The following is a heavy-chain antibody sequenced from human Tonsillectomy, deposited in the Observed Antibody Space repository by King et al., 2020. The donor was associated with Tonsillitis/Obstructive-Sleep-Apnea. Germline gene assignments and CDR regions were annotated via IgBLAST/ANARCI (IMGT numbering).Heavy chain of an antibody. CDR3: ARENSSSGFYYYGMDV. Sequence: VQLVESGGGLVQPGVSLKLSCAASGFTFSSYEMNWVRQAPGKGLEWVSYNTSSGSKIYYADSVKGRFTIYRDNAKNTLSVQMNSLRAEDTAVYYCARENSSSGFYYYGMDVWGQGTTVTVSS. J-gene: IGHJ6*02. CDR2: NTSSGSKI. CDR1: GFTFSSYE. V-gene: IGHV3-48*03. D-gene: IGHD3-22*01.